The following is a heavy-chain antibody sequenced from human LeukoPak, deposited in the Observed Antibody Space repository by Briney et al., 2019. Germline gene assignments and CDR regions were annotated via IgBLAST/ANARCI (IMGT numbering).Heavy chain of an antibody. D-gene: IGHD5-12*01. V-gene: IGHV1-69*04. CDR2: IIPILGIA. CDR1: GGTFSSYA. Sequence: ASVKVSCKASGGTFSSYAISWVRQAPGQGLEWMGRIIPILGIANYAQKFQGRVTITADKSTSTAYMELSSLRSEDTAVYYCARGPYGGYDFDYWGQGTLVTASS. CDR3: ARGPYGGYDFDY. J-gene: IGHJ4*02.